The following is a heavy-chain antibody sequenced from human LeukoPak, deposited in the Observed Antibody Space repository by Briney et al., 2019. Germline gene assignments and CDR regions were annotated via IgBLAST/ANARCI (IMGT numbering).Heavy chain of an antibody. CDR3: ASDWGLSQLEYCSNTNCYMGAFDI. Sequence: ASVTVSCKASGYTFTGYYMHWVRQAPGQGLGWMGWINPNSGGTNYAQKFQGRVTMTRDTSISTAYMELSRLRSDDTAVYYCASDWGLSQLEYCSNTNCYMGAFDIWGQGTMVTVSS. D-gene: IGHD2-2*02. CDR2: INPNSGGT. J-gene: IGHJ3*02. CDR1: GYTFTGYY. V-gene: IGHV1-2*02.